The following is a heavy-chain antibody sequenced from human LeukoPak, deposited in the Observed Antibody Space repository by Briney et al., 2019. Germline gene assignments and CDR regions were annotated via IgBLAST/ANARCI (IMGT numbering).Heavy chain of an antibody. CDR2: ISGSAGST. CDR1: GFTFCNYA. V-gene: IGHV3-23*01. CDR3: AKKWGVGTTTLDYFDY. D-gene: IGHD1-26*01. J-gene: IGHJ4*02. Sequence: GGSLRLSCAASGFTFCNYAMSWVRQAPGKGLEWVSGISGSAGSTYYADSVKGRFTISRDNSKNTLYLQMNSLTDDDTAVYYCAKKWGVGTTTLDYFDYWGQGTLVTVSS.